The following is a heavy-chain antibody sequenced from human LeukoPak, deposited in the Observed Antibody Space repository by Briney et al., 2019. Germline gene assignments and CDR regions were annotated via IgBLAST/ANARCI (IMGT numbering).Heavy chain of an antibody. Sequence: SETLSLTCTVSGGSISSYYWSWIRQPAGKGLAWIGRIYTSGSTNYNPSLKSRVTISVDKSKNQFSLKLSSVTAADTAVYYCARGYSSSWYSDYWGQGTLVTVSS. J-gene: IGHJ4*02. CDR3: ARGYSSSWYSDY. CDR2: IYTSGST. D-gene: IGHD6-13*01. V-gene: IGHV4-4*07. CDR1: GGSISSYY.